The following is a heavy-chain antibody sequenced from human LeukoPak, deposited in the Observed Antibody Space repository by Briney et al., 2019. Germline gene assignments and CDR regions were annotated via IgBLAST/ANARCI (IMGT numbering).Heavy chain of an antibody. D-gene: IGHD5-18*01. J-gene: IGHJ4*02. V-gene: IGHV4-31*03. CDR2: IYYSGST. CDR3: ARGDTALYYFDY. Sequence: PSEALSLTCTVSGGSISSGGYYWSWIRQHPGKGLEWIGYIYYSGSTYYNPSLKSRVTISVDTSKNQFSLKLSSVTAADTAVYYCARGDTALYYFDYWGQGTLVTVSS. CDR1: GGSISSGGYY.